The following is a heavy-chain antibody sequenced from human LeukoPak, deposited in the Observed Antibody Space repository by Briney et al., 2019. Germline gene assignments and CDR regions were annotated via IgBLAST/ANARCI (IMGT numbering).Heavy chain of an antibody. J-gene: IGHJ4*02. CDR2: INPNSGGT. CDR1: GYTFTGYY. D-gene: IGHD3-22*01. Sequence: ASVKVSCKASGYTFTGYYIHWVRQAPGQGLEWMGWINPNSGGTNYAQKFQGRVTMTRDTSISTAYMELSRLRSDDTDVYYCARSRHYDSSGYYRYWGQGTLVIVSS. V-gene: IGHV1-2*02. CDR3: ARSRHYDSSGYYRY.